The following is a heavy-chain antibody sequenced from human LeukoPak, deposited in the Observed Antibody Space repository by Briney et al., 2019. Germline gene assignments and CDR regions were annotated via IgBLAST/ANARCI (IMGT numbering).Heavy chain of an antibody. J-gene: IGHJ4*02. Sequence: PSETLSLTCTVSGGSISSGGYYWGWIRQPPGKGLEWIGSIYYSGSTYYNPSLKSRVTISVDTSKNQFSLKLSSVTAADTAVYYCVTHLQKGVAGPDYWGQGTLVTVSS. D-gene: IGHD6-19*01. CDR1: GGSISSGGYY. V-gene: IGHV4-39*01. CDR2: IYYSGST. CDR3: VTHLQKGVAGPDY.